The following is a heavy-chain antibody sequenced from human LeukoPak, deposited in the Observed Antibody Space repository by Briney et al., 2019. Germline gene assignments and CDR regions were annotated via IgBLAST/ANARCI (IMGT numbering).Heavy chain of an antibody. CDR2: IYYSGST. V-gene: IGHV4-59*01. CDR1: GGSISSYY. CDR3: VRGGGLRYFDWLLDY. D-gene: IGHD3-9*01. Sequence: SETLSLTCTVSGGSISSYYWSWIRQPPGKGLEWIGYIYYSGSTNYNPSLKSRVTISVDTSKNQFSLKLSSVTAADTAVYYCVRGGGLRYFDWLLDYWGQGTLVTVSS. J-gene: IGHJ4*02.